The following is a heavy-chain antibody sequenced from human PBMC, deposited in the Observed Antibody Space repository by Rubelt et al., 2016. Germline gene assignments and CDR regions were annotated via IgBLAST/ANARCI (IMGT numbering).Heavy chain of an antibody. J-gene: IGHJ3*02. D-gene: IGHD2-21*02. Sequence: QVQLQESGPGLVKPSETLSLTCTVSGGSISSYYWSWIRQPPGKGLEWIGYIYYSGSTNYNPPLKSRVTISVDTSKNQFSLKLSSLTAADTAVYYCASTTAVEAFDIWGQGTMVTVSS. CDR2: IYYSGST. CDR3: ASTTAVEAFDI. V-gene: IGHV4-59*01. CDR1: GGSISSYY.